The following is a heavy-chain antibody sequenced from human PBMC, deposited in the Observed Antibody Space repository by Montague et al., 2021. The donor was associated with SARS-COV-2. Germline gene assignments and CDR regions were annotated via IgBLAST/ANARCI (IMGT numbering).Heavy chain of an antibody. CDR1: GGSISGYY. CDR2: IYDTGNT. V-gene: IGHV4-59*01. D-gene: IGHD3-22*01. J-gene: IGHJ6*02. CDR3: ARDSDYYDSSAGYYYGMDV. Sequence: SETLSLTCTVSGGSISGYYWSWIRQPPGKGPEWIGNIYDTGNTNYNPSLKSRVTISEDTSKNKFSLRLSSVTAADTAVYYCARDSDYYDSSAGYYYGMDVWGQGTTVTVSS.